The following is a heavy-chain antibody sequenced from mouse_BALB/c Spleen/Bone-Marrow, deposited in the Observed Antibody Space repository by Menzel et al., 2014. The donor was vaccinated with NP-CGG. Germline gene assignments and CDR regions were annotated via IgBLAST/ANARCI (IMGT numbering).Heavy chain of an antibody. CDR2: INPSTGYT. CDR1: GYTFTSYW. Sequence: QVQLQHSGAELAKPGASVKMSCKASGYTFTSYWMHWVKQRPGQGLEWIGYINPSTGYTEYNQKFKDKATLTADKSSSTAYMQLSSLTSEDSAVYYCARYPYYDYDGFAYWGQGTLVTVSA. D-gene: IGHD2-4*01. V-gene: IGHV1-7*01. CDR3: ARYPYYDYDGFAY. J-gene: IGHJ3*01.